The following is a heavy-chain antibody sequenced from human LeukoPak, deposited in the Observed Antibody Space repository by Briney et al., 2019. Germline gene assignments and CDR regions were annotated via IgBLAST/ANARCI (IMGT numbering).Heavy chain of an antibody. CDR1: GYSISSGYY. D-gene: IGHD2-2*01. J-gene: IGHJ4*02. Sequence: PSETLSLTCAVSGYSISSGYYWGWIRQPPGKGLEWIGSIYHSGSTYYNPSLKSRVTISVDTSKNQFSLKLSSVTAADTAVYYCARHGAVPAATVDYWGQGTLVTASS. CDR3: ARHGAVPAATVDY. CDR2: IYHSGST. V-gene: IGHV4-38-2*01.